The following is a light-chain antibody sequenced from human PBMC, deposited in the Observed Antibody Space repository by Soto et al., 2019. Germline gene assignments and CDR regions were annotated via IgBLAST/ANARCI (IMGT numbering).Light chain of an antibody. Sequence: EVVMTQSPATLSVSPGERATLSCRASQFVSTNLAWYQQKPGQAPRLLIYSASNRATGIPARFSGSGSGTDFTLTISSLEPEDFAVYYCQQRSNWPRGFGQGTRLEIK. CDR1: QFVSTN. CDR2: SAS. V-gene: IGKV3-11*01. J-gene: IGKJ5*01. CDR3: QQRSNWPRG.